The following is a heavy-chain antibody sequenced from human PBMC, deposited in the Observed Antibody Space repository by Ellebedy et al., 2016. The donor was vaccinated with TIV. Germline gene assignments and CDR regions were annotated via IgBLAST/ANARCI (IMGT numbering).Heavy chain of an antibody. CDR3: ARGGY. Sequence: GESLKISGAASGFTFSSYAMSWVRQAPGKGLEWVSYISTSSTYTNYADSVKGRFTISRDNAKNSLYLQMNSLRAEDTAVYYCARGGYWGQGTLVTVSS. J-gene: IGHJ4*02. CDR1: GFTFSSYA. CDR2: ISTSSTYT. V-gene: IGHV3-21*05.